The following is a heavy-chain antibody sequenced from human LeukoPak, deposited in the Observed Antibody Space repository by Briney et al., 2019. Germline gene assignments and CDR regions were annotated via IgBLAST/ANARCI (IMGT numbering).Heavy chain of an antibody. J-gene: IGHJ6*03. CDR2: INHSGST. D-gene: IGHD6-13*01. V-gene: IGHV4-34*01. Sequence: SETLSLTCAVYGGSFSGYYWSWIRQPPGKGLEWIGEINHSGSTNYNPSLKSRVTMSVDTSKNQFSLKLSSVTAADTAVYYCARVGPYSSSWYYTSYYYYYYMDVWGKGTTVTISS. CDR1: GGSFSGYY. CDR3: ARVGPYSSSWYYTSYYYYYYMDV.